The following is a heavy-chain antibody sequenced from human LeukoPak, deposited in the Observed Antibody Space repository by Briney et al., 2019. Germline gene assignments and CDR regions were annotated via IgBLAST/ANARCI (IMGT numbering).Heavy chain of an antibody. J-gene: IGHJ4*02. CDR2: IYYSGST. D-gene: IGHD6-19*01. CDR1: GGSISSYY. CDR3: ARHGDGGNPMYSSGWYYFDY. Sequence: SETLSLTCTVSGGSISSYYWSWIRQPPGKGLEWIGYIYYSGSTNYNPSLKSRVTISVDTSKNQFSLKLSSVTAADTAVYYCARHGDGGNPMYSSGWYYFDYWGQGTLVTVSS. V-gene: IGHV4-59*08.